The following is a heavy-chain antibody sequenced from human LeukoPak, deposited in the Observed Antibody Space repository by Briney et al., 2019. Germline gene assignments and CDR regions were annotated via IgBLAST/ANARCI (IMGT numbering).Heavy chain of an antibody. D-gene: IGHD2-15*01. V-gene: IGHV3-74*01. J-gene: IGHJ4*02. CDR3: ARGYCSGRSCYMWYSDY. CDR2: INEDGSRT. CDR1: GFTVSNYW. Sequence: GGSLRLSCAASGFTVSNYWMHWVRQAPGKGLVWVSRINEDGSRTDHADTVRGRFTISRDSGKNTLYLQMNSLGAEDTAVYYCARGYCSGRSCYMWYSDYWGQGTLVTVSS.